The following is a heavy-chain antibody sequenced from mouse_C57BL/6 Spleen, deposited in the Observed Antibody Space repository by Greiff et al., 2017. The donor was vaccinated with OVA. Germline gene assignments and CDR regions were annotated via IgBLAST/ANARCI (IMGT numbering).Heavy chain of an antibody. CDR2: IWSDGST. CDR3: ARVYGYDEAWFAY. V-gene: IGHV2-6*03. D-gene: IGHD2-2*01. CDR1: GFSLTSYG. J-gene: IGHJ3*01. Sequence: VQLQESGPGLVAPSQSLSITCTVSGFSLTSYGVHWVRQPPGKGLEWLVVIWSDGSTTYNSAPKSRLSISKDNSKSQVFLKMNSLQTDDTAMYYCARVYGYDEAWFAYWGQGTLVTVSA.